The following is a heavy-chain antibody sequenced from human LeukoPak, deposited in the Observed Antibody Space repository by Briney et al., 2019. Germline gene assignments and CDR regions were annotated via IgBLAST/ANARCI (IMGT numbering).Heavy chain of an antibody. D-gene: IGHD3-10*01. CDR1: GYTFTSYD. CDR3: ARGSLLLWFGELSSNNWFDP. V-gene: IGHV1-8*01. Sequence: ASVKGSCKASGYTFTSYDINWVRQATGQGLEWMGWMNPNSGNTGYAQKFQGRVTMTRNTSISTAYMELSSLRSEDTAVYYCARGSLLLWFGELSSNNWFDPWGQGTLVTVSS. CDR2: MNPNSGNT. J-gene: IGHJ5*02.